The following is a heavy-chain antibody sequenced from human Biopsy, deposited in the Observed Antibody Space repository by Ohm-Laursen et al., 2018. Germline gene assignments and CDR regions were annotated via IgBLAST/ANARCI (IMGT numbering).Heavy chain of an antibody. CDR2: INHSGST. CDR3: ARGRLRAVARFDY. J-gene: IGHJ4*02. Sequence: LSCAASGFSVSSYDMNWVRQAPGKGLEWIGEINHSGSTNYNPSLKSRVTISVDTSKNQFSLKLSSVTAADTAVYYCARGRLRAVARFDYWGQGTLVTVSS. CDR1: GFSVSSYD. D-gene: IGHD6-19*01. V-gene: IGHV4-34*01.